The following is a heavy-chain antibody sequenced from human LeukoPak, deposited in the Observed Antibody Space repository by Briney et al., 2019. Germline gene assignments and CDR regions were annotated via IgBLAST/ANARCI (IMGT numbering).Heavy chain of an antibody. V-gene: IGHV4-59*01. CDR3: ARPESPYGGGDCYSLVYFQH. CDR2: IYYSGST. D-gene: IGHD2-21*02. CDR1: GGSISSYY. J-gene: IGHJ1*01. Sequence: SETLSLTCTVSGGSISSYYWSWIRQPPGKGLEWIGYIYYSGSTNYNPSLKSRVTISVDTSKNQFSLKLSSVTAADTAVYYCARPESPYGGGDCYSLVYFQHWGQGTLVPVSS.